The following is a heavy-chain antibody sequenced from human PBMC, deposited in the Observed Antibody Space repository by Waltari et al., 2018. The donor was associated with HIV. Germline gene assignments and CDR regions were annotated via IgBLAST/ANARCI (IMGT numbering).Heavy chain of an antibody. CDR2: IYYSGKT. V-gene: IGHV4-39*01. D-gene: IGHD3-10*01. Sequence: QVQLQESGVGLVKPSETLSLSCTVSGGSITRGSFYWGWIRQPPGKGLEWIGNIYYSGKTYYNPSLKSRVTISLDTSKNQFSLKLSSVTAADTAVYYCARLWGYYYGMDVWGQGTTVTVSS. J-gene: IGHJ6*02. CDR3: ARLWGYYYGMDV. CDR1: GGSITRGSFY.